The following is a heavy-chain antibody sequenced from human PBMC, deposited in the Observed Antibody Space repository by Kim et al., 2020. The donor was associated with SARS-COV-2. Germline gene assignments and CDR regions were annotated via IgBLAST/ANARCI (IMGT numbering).Heavy chain of an antibody. CDR3: ARRGDDYGDYVDFDY. D-gene: IGHD4-17*01. CDR1: GGSFSGYY. J-gene: IGHJ4*02. CDR2: INHSGST. Sequence: SETLSLTCAVYGGSFSGYYWSWIRQPPGKGLEWIGEINHSGSTNYNPSLKSRVTISVDTSKNQFSLKLSSVTAADTAVYYCARRGDDYGDYVDFDYWGQGTLVTVSS. V-gene: IGHV4-34*01.